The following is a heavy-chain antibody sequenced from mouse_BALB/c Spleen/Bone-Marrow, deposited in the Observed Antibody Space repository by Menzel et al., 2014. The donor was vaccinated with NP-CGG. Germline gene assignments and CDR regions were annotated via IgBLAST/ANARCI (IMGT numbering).Heavy chain of an antibody. V-gene: IGHV1-18*01. D-gene: IGHD1-1*01. J-gene: IGHJ2*02. Sequence: EVQLKQSGPELVKPGASMKISCKASGYSFTGYTMNWVKQSHGKNLEWIGLIHPYNGGTSYNQKFKGKATLTVDKSSSTSYMELLSLTSEDSAVYYCAISNYYGSSPYYFDYWGHCTSLTVSS. CDR3: AISNYYGSSPYYFDY. CDR1: GYSFTGYT. CDR2: IHPYNGGT.